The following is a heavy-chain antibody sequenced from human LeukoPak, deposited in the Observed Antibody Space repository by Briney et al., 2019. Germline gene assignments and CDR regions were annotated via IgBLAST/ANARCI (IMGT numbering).Heavy chain of an antibody. D-gene: IGHD4-23*01. CDR3: ARNTVVTGGLDY. V-gene: IGHV4-38-2*02. J-gene: IGHJ4*02. Sequence: SETLSLTCTVSGYSISSGYYWGWIRQPPGKGLEWIGYIYHSGSTYYNPSLKSRVTISVDRSKNQFSLKLSSVTAADTAVYYCARNTVVTGGLDYWGQGTLVTVSS. CDR1: GYSISSGYY. CDR2: IYHSGST.